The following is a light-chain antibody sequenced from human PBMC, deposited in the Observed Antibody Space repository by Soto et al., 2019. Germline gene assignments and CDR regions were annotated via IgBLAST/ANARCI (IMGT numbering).Light chain of an antibody. CDR2: WAS. J-gene: IGKJ1*01. CDR1: QSVLYSSNNENY. V-gene: IGKV4-1*01. CDR3: QQYYSTPPT. Sequence: DIVMTQSPDSLAVSLGERATINCKSSQSVLYSSNNENYLAWYQQKPGQPPKLLIYWASTRESGVPDRFSGGGSGTDFTLTISSLQAEDVAVYYCQQYYSTPPTFGQGTKVEIK.